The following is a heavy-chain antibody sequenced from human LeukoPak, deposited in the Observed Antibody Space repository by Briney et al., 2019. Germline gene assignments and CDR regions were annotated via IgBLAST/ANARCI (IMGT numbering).Heavy chain of an antibody. D-gene: IGHD5-24*01. CDR2: ISSSGNTI. CDR3: ARHMATGYWYFDL. J-gene: IGHJ2*01. V-gene: IGHV3-48*03. Sequence: GGSLRLSCAAPGFTFSSYEMMWVRQAPGKGLEWVSYISSSGNTIYYADSVKGRFTISRDNAKNALYLQMNNLRAEDTAVYYCARHMATGYWYFDLWGRGTLVTVSS. CDR1: GFTFSSYE.